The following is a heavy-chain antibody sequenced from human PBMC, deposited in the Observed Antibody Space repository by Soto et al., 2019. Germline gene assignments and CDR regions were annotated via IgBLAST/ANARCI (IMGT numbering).Heavy chain of an antibody. CDR3: STVAFGSDLEARSLSS. CDR1: GYIFTDFY. D-gene: IGHD3-16*01. CDR2: VDPKDGET. Sequence: EVRLVQSGAAVKKPGSTVKISCQVSGYIFTDFYIHWVRQGPGEELEWVGLVDPKDGETLYADKFQDRISIIADTSTNTVYVELTSLRSEDTGIYFCSTVAFGSDLEARSLSSWGPGTPLTVSS. J-gene: IGHJ5*02. V-gene: IGHV1-69-2*01.